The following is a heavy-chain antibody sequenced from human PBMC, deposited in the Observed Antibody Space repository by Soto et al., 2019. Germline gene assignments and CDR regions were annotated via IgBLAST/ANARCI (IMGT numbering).Heavy chain of an antibody. CDR2: ISSSSSYI. Sequence: NPGGSLRLSCAASGFTFSSYSMNWVRQAPGKGLEWVSSISSSSSYIYYADSVKGRFTISRDNAKNSLYLQMNSLRAEDTAVYYCARGAGSGWFDAFDIWGQGTMVTVSS. CDR1: GFTFSSYS. J-gene: IGHJ3*02. V-gene: IGHV3-21*01. CDR3: ARGAGSGWFDAFDI. D-gene: IGHD6-19*01.